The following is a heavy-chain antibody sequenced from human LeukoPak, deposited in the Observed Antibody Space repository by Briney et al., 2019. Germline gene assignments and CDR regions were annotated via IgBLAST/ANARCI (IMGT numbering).Heavy chain of an antibody. Sequence: PGGSLRLSCAASGFTFSSYSMNWVRQAPGKGLEWVSSISSSSSYIYYADSVKGRFTISRDNAKNSLCLQMNSLRAEDTAVYYCARSLPELRYFDWWTQEYYYYMDVWGKGTTVTVSS. J-gene: IGHJ6*03. V-gene: IGHV3-21*01. CDR2: ISSSSSYI. CDR1: GFTFSSYS. D-gene: IGHD3-9*01. CDR3: ARSLPELRYFDWWTQEYYYYMDV.